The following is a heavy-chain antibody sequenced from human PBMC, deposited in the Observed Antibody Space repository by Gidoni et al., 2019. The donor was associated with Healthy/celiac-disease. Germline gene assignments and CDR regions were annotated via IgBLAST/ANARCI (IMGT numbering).Heavy chain of an antibody. D-gene: IGHD5-12*01. Sequence: QVQLQQWGAGLLKPSETLSLTCAVYGGSFSGYYWSWIRQPPGKGLEWIGEINHSGSTNSNPSLKSRVTISVDTTNNQFSLKLSSVTAADTAVDYCARWKWLGGYYFDYWGQGTRVTVSS. CDR3: ARWKWLGGYYFDY. CDR2: INHSGST. J-gene: IGHJ4*02. CDR1: GGSFSGYY. V-gene: IGHV4-34*01.